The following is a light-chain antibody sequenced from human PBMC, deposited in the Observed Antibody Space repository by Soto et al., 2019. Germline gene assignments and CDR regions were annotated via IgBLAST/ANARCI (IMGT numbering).Light chain of an antibody. CDR1: SSDVGSYDY. CDR2: NVN. J-gene: IGLJ1*01. Sequence: QSVLIQPPSVSGSPGQSVTISCTGTSSDVGSYDYVSWYQQHPGTVPKPMIYNVNTQPSGVPDRFSGSKSGNTASMTISGLQAEDEADYYCQSYDSTLSARYVFGTGTKVTVL. V-gene: IGLV2-11*01. CDR3: QSYDSTLSARYV.